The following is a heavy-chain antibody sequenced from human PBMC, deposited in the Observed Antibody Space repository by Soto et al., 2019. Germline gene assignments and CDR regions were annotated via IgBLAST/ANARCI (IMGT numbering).Heavy chain of an antibody. D-gene: IGHD4-17*01. CDR2: ISGSGATT. Sequence: PGGSLRLSCAASGFTFSSYAMTWVRQAPGKGLEWVSVISGSGATTYYADSVKGRFTISRDNSKNTVHLQMNSLRAEDTAIYYCAKDLQTTVVRAYDYWGQGTLVTVSS. CDR1: GFTFSSYA. J-gene: IGHJ4*02. CDR3: AKDLQTTVVRAYDY. V-gene: IGHV3-23*01.